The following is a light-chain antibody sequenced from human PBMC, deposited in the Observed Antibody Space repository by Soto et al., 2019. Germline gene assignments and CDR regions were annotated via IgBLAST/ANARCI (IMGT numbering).Light chain of an antibody. V-gene: IGKV1-39*01. CDR1: QNINKY. J-gene: IGKJ1*01. CDR2: SAS. Sequence: DIQMTQSPASLSASVGDRVTITCRASQNINKYLNWYHHKPGKAPKLLIYSASTLHSGVPSRFSGGGSGTDFTLTIDNLQAEDFATYFCQESYSSAFGQGTKVDIK. CDR3: QESYSSA.